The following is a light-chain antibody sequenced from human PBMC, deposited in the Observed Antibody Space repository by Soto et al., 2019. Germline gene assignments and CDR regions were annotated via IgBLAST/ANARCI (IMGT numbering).Light chain of an antibody. Sequence: QSVLTQPPSVSAAAGPTVTISCSGSNANIGDYLVSWYQQLPRTAPKRLISHNGHRPSGIPDRFSGSQSATSATLAITGLHTGDEAEYVCASWDDTLNSVVFGGGTKLTVL. J-gene: IGLJ2*01. V-gene: IGLV1-51*01. CDR1: NANIGDYL. CDR3: ASWDDTLNSVV. CDR2: HNG.